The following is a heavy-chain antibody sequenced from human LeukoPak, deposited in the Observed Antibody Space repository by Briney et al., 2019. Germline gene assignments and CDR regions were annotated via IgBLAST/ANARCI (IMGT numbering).Heavy chain of an antibody. V-gene: IGHV3-49*04. D-gene: IGHD2-15*01. Sequence: GRSLSLSCTASGFTFGDYAISWVRQAPGGGLGWVGFIRSKAYGGTTEYAASVKGRFTISRDDSKSIAYLQMNSLKTEDTAVYYCTRGSTVVVVAATLGEIDYWGQGTLVTVSS. CDR2: IRSKAYGGTT. CDR3: TRGSTVVVVAATLGEIDY. J-gene: IGHJ4*02. CDR1: GFTFGDYA.